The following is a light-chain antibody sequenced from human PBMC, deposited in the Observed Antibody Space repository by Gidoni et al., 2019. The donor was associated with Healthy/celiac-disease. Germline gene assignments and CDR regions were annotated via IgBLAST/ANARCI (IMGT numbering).Light chain of an antibody. J-gene: IGKJ5*01. CDR2: DAS. CDR3: QQRSNWLT. Sequence: EIVLTQSPATLSFSPGERATLFCRASQSVSSYLAWYQQKPGQAPRLLIYDASNRATGIPARCSGSGSGTDFTLTISSLEPEDFAVYYCQQRSNWLTFGQGTRLEIK. V-gene: IGKV3-11*01. CDR1: QSVSSY.